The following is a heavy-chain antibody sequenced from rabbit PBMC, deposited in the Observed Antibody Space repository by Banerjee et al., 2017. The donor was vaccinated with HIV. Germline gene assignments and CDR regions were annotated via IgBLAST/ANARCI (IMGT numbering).Heavy chain of an antibody. CDR3: AKYSNYYGMDL. V-gene: IGHV1S40*01. CDR2: INTSSGST. J-gene: IGHJ6*01. Sequence: QSLEESGGDLVTPGGTLTLTCTASGFTISSYHMCWVRQAPGKGLEWIACINTSSGSTVYATWAKGRFTISRTSSTTVALQMTSLTAADTATYFCAKYSNYYGMDLWGPGTLVTVS. CDR1: GFTISSYH.